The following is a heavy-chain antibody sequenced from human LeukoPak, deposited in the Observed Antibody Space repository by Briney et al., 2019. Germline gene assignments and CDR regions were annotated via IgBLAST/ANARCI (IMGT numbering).Heavy chain of an antibody. D-gene: IGHD3-10*01. CDR2: ISGSGSTI. Sequence: PGGSLRLSCAASGFTFSDYYFSWVRQAPGKGLEWVSYISGSGSTIYYADSVKGRFTISRDNAKNSVFLEMNSLRAEDTAIYYCAREGTGVLDYWGQGTLVTVSS. V-gene: IGHV3-11*04. CDR1: GFTFSDYY. J-gene: IGHJ4*02. CDR3: AREGTGVLDY.